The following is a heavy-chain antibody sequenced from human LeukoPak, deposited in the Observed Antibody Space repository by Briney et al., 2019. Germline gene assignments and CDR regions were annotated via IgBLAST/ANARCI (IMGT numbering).Heavy chain of an antibody. CDR3: ARVDYSNYLDY. CDR2: IYHSGST. D-gene: IGHD4-11*01. J-gene: IGHJ4*02. CDR1: GGSISSGGYY. Sequence: PSETLSLTYTVSGGSISSGGYYWSWIRQPPGKGLEWIGYIYHSGSTYYNPSLKSRVTISVDRSKNQFSLKLSSVTAADTAVYYCARVDYSNYLDYWGQGTLVTVSS. V-gene: IGHV4-30-2*01.